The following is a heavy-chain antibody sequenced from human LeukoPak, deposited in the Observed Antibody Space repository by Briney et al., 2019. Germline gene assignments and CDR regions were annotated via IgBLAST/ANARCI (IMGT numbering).Heavy chain of an antibody. D-gene: IGHD3-3*01. J-gene: IGHJ3*02. CDR3: ARRLKIFGVGAGDAFDI. V-gene: IGHV4-39*07. CDR1: GGSISSSSYY. CDR2: IYYSGST. Sequence: SSETLSLTCTVSGGSISSSSYYWGWIRQPPGKGLEWIGSIYYSGSTYYNPSLKSRVTISVDTSKNQFSLKLSSVTAADTAVYYCARRLKIFGVGAGDAFDIWGQGTMVTVSS.